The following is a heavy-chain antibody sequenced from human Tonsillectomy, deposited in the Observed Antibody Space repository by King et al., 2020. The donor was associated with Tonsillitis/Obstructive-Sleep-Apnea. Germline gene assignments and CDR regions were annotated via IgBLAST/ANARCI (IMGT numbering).Heavy chain of an antibody. V-gene: IGHV6-1*01. D-gene: IGHD3-3*01. J-gene: IGHJ4*02. CDR3: ARGPLEFFHTHFDY. CDR2: TYYRSKWYD. CDR1: GDSVSSNSAT. Sequence: VQLPQSGPGLVKPSQTLSLTCAISGDSVSSNSATWTWIRQSPSRGLEWLGRTYYRSKWYDDYAGSVKSRVTINPDTSKNQFSPHLNSVTPEDTAVYYCARGPLEFFHTHFDYWGQGTLVTVSS.